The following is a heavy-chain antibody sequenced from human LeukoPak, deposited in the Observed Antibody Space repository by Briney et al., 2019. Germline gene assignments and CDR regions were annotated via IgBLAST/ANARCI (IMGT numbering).Heavy chain of an antibody. CDR1: GFSFSNYV. CDR2: MTGSGGST. CDR3: AKASGGARPYFFDY. J-gene: IGHJ4*02. D-gene: IGHD6-6*01. Sequence: PGGSLRLSCAATGFSFSNYVLSWVRQAPGKGLEWVSAMTGSGGSTYYADSVKGRFTISRDNSKNTLYLEINSLRVEDTAVYYCAKASGGARPYFFDYWGQGTLVTVSS. V-gene: IGHV3-23*01.